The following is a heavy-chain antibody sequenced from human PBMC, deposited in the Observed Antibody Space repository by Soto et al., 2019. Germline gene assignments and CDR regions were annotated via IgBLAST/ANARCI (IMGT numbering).Heavy chain of an antibody. Sequence: SETLSLTCTVSGGSVSSSFFYWSRVRQPPGQRLEWIGYIYYTGTTNYNPSLASRVAMSVDTSKKQFTLNLRSLTAADTARYYCARLKTSSGWSLFDSWGQGMLVTVSS. D-gene: IGHD6-13*01. CDR2: IYYTGTT. CDR1: GGSVSSSFFY. J-gene: IGHJ4*02. CDR3: ARLKTSSGWSLFDS. V-gene: IGHV4-61*01.